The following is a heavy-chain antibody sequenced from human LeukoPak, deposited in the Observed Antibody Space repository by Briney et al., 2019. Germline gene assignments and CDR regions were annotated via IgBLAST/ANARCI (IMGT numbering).Heavy chain of an antibody. CDR3: AKSNGYGLVDI. V-gene: IGHV4-39*07. D-gene: IGHD3-10*01. CDR2: IFYSGST. J-gene: IGHJ3*02. CDR1: GGSISRYY. Sequence: SETLSLTCTVSGGSISRYYWGWIRQPPGKGLEWIGNIFYSGSTYYSPSLKSRVTISLDTSRNQFSLKLNSVTAADTAVYYCAKSNGYGLVDIWGQGTMVTISS.